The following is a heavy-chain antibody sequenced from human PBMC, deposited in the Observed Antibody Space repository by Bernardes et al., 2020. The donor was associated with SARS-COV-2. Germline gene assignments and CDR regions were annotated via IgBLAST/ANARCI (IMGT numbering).Heavy chain of an antibody. CDR2: ISAIGGST. CDR3: SKNAKYSSSSMEV. V-gene: IGHV3-23*01. CDR1: GFTFSKNA. D-gene: IGHD6-6*01. J-gene: IGHJ6*02. Sequence: GSLRLSCVASGFTFSKNAMTWVRQVSGKGLEWVSAISAIGGSTYYAESVKGRFTISRDNSKNTLYLEMTSLRAEDTAVYYCSKNAKYSSSSMEVWGQGTTVTVSS.